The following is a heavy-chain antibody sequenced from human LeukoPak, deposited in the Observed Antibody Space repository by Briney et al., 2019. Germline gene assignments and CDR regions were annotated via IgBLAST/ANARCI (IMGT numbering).Heavy chain of an antibody. V-gene: IGHV3-7*02. J-gene: IGHJ4*02. CDR2: IKQDGSEK. CDR3: CRFTRSGDPVY. Sequence: GGSLRLPCPASGIMACAYRMSCVRQAPGKGLEWVANIKQDGSEKQYVDSVKGRFAISRDNAENSLYLPMNSLKAEDTAVYYCCRFTRSGDPVYWGQGTLVTVSS. CDR1: GIMACAYR. D-gene: IGHD7-27*01.